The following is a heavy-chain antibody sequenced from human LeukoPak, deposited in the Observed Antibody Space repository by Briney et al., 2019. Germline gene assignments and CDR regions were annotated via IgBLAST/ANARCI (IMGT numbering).Heavy chain of an antibody. D-gene: IGHD1-7*01. CDR3: ARRDWNYLFDY. Sequence: SETLSLTCAVYGGSFSGYYWSWIRQPPGKGLEWIGEINHSGSTNYNPSLKSRVTISVDTSKNQFSLKLSSVTAADTAVYYCARRDWNYLFDYWGQGTLVTVSS. V-gene: IGHV4-34*01. CDR2: INHSGST. J-gene: IGHJ4*02. CDR1: GGSFSGYY.